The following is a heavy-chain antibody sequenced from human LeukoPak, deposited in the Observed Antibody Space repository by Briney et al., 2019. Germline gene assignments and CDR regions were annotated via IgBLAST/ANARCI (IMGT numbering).Heavy chain of an antibody. CDR2: ISWNSGSI. J-gene: IGHJ4*02. CDR1: GFTFDDYA. D-gene: IGHD3-22*01. CDR3: ARGRLSYYDSSGYFDY. V-gene: IGHV3-9*01. Sequence: PGGSLRPSCAASGFTFDDYAMHWVRQAPGKGLEWVSGISWNSGSIGYADSVKGRFTISRDNAKNSLYLQMNSLRAEDTALYYCARGRLSYYDSSGYFDYWGQGTLVTVSS.